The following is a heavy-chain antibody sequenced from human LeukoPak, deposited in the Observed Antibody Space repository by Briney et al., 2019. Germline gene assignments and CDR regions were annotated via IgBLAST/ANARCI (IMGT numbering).Heavy chain of an antibody. Sequence: GGSLRLSCSASGFTFTSHVMHWVPQAQGKGLQYVSGISMNVQTMYYAGSVKGRFTIARDSSKNTVYLQMHSLTAEDTAVYYCGREGLERRTNFDYWGQGTLVSVSS. J-gene: IGHJ4*02. D-gene: IGHD1-1*01. V-gene: IGHV3-64D*06. CDR2: ISMNVQTM. CDR1: GFTFTSHV. CDR3: GREGLERRTNFDY.